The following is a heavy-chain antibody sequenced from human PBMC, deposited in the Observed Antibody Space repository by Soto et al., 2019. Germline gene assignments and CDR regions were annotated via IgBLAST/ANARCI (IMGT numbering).Heavy chain of an antibody. CDR1: GFTFSSYA. V-gene: IGHV3-30*18. D-gene: IGHD3-3*01. Sequence: QVQLVESGGGAVQPGRSLKLSCAASGFTFSSYAMHWVRQAPGKGLEWVAIILYDGSDKYYADSVRGRFTISRDNSKDTLYLQMNILSPEDTSVYYCAKDLFVSGSFNWFDPWGQGNLVTVSS. J-gene: IGHJ5*02. CDR3: AKDLFVSGSFNWFDP. CDR2: ILYDGSDK.